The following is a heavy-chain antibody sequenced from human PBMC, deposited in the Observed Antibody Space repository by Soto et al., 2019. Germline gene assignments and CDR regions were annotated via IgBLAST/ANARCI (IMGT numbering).Heavy chain of an antibody. Sequence: SETLSLTCTVSGGSISSGGYYWSWIRQYPGKGLEWIGYIYYSGSTYYNPSLKSRVTISVDTSKNQFSLKLSSVTAADTAVYYCARAGSCSSTSCYALGYWGQGTLVTVSS. J-gene: IGHJ4*02. V-gene: IGHV4-31*03. CDR1: GGSISSGGYY. CDR3: ARAGSCSSTSCYALGY. CDR2: IYYSGST. D-gene: IGHD2-2*01.